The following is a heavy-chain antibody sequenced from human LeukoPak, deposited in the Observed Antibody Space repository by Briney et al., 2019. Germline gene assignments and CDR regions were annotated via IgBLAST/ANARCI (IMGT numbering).Heavy chain of an antibody. V-gene: IGHV3-53*01. J-gene: IGHJ2*01. D-gene: IGHD2-15*01. CDR2: IYSGGST. CDR1: GFTVSSNY. Sequence: PGGSLRLSSAASGFTVSSNYMSWVRQAPGKGLEWVSVIYSGGSTYYADSVKGRFTISRDNSKNTLYLQMNSLRAEDTAVYYCARDFRCSGGSCYYWYFDLWGRGTLVTVSS. CDR3: ARDFRCSGGSCYYWYFDL.